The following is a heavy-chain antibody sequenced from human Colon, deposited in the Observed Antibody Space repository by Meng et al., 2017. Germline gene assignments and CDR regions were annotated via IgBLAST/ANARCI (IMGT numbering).Heavy chain of an antibody. Sequence: GESLKISCAASGFTFSSYSMNLVRQAPGKGLEWVSSISSSSSDIYYADSVKGRFTISRDNAKNSLYLQMNSLRAEDTAVYYCARSPPRYYDYVWGSYRYYSPSDYWGQGTLVTVSS. J-gene: IGHJ4*02. CDR1: GFTFSSYS. D-gene: IGHD3-16*02. V-gene: IGHV3-21*01. CDR3: ARSPPRYYDYVWGSYRYYSPSDY. CDR2: ISSSSSDI.